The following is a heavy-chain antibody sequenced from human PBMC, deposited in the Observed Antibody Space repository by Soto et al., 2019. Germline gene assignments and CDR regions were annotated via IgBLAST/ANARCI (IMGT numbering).Heavy chain of an antibody. V-gene: IGHV4-61*01. D-gene: IGHD3-16*01. CDR2: IYYIGTT. CDR3: AREEKQLSRYGGDFDY. Sequence: QVQLQESGPGLVKPSETLSLTCSVSDGSVNTGNYYWSWIRQPPGKGLAWIGNIYYIGTTNYNPSLKSRVTISVDTSKNQFSLKVTSVTAADTAVYFCAREEKQLSRYGGDFDYWGQGILVTVSS. CDR1: DGSVNTGNYY. J-gene: IGHJ4*02.